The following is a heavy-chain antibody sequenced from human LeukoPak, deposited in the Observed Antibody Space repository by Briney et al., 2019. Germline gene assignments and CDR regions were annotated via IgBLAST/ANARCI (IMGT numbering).Heavy chain of an antibody. CDR3: AKVGGSGTSYYYFGMDV. Sequence: GGSLRLSCTAPGITFSNYAMHWVRQAPGEGLEWVTVISNDGSVKYYADSVKGRFTISRDNSKNTLYLQMNSLRAEDTAVYFCAKVGGSGTSYYYFGMDVWGQGTTVTVSS. CDR1: GITFSNYA. V-gene: IGHV3-30*01. J-gene: IGHJ6*02. CDR2: ISNDGSVK. D-gene: IGHD3-10*01.